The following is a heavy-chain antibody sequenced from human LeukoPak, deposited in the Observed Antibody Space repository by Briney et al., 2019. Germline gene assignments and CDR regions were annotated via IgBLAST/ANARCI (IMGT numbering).Heavy chain of an antibody. D-gene: IGHD3-10*01. V-gene: IGHV3-74*01. J-gene: IGHJ5*01. CDR1: GFTFSSYW. Sequence: PGGSPRLSCAASGFTFSSYWMHWVRQTPGKGLMWVSRIKSDGSTIYADSVQGRFTISRDNAKNMVYLQMNSLRAEDTAIYYCARAITYFYGSVTYDWFDSWGQGTLVTVSS. CDR3: ARAITYFYGSVTYDWFDS. CDR2: IKSDGST.